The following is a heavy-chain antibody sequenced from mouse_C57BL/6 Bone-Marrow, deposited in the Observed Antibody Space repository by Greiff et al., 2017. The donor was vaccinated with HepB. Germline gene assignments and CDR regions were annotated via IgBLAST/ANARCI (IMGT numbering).Heavy chain of an antibody. CDR2: IDPENGDT. V-gene: IGHV14-4*01. Sequence: EVQLQQSGAELVRPGASVKLSCTASGFNIKDDYMHWVKQRPEQGLEWIGWIDPENGDTEYASKFQGKATLTADTSSNTAYMQLSSLTSEDTAVYYCTKVYYSSSSYYFDYWGQGTTLTVSS. J-gene: IGHJ2*01. CDR3: TKVYYSSSSYYFDY. D-gene: IGHD1-1*01. CDR1: GFNIKDDY.